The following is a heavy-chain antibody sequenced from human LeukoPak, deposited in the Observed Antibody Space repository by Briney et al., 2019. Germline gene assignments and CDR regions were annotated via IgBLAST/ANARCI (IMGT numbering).Heavy chain of an antibody. CDR1: GGSFSGYY. V-gene: IGHV4-34*01. CDR2: INHSGST. Sequence: SETLSLTCAVYGGSFSGYYWSGIRQPPGKGLEWIGEINHSGSTNYNPSLKSRGTISVDTSKNQFSLKLSSVTAADTAVYYCARLRIQLWGDDYWGQGTLVTVSS. D-gene: IGHD5-18*01. J-gene: IGHJ4*02. CDR3: ARLRIQLWGDDY.